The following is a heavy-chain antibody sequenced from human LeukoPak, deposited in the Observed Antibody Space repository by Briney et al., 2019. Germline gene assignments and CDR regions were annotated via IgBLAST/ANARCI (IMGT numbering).Heavy chain of an antibody. Sequence: SETLSLTCTVSGYSISSGYYWGWIRPPPGKGLEWIGSIYHSGSTYYNPSLKSRVTISVDTSKNQFSLKLSSVTAAGTAVYYCARTFIVVVTAIRPAAAFDIWGQGTMVTVSS. D-gene: IGHD2-21*02. CDR2: IYHSGST. J-gene: IGHJ3*02. V-gene: IGHV4-38-2*02. CDR3: ARTFIVVVTAIRPAAAFDI. CDR1: GYSISSGYY.